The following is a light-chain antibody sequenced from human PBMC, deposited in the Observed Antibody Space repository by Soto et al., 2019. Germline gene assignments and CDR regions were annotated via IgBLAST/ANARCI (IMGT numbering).Light chain of an antibody. J-gene: IGKJ4*01. Sequence: AIQMTQSPSSLSASVGDRVTITCRASQGIRSDLGWYQQKPGKAPKLLIYAASSLQSGVPSRFSGSGSGTDFTLTISSLQPEDFATYYCLKDCNYPLAFGGGTKVDIK. CDR2: AAS. CDR3: LKDCNYPLA. CDR1: QGIRSD. V-gene: IGKV1-6*01.